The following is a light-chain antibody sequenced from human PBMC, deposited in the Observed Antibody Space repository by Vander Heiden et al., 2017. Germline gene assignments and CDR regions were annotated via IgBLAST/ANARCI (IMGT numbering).Light chain of an antibody. Sequence: QSALTQPAPVSGSPAQSITISCTATSRHVGGYNYVSWHQQPPGRAPKLMIYGGGHPPLVVSSRIPGSTSGNPAAPTISALRAEEEADCYCRSYPSSRTLCVVFGGGTKLTVL. V-gene: IGLV2-14*01. CDR1: SRHVGGYNY. J-gene: IGLJ2*01. CDR3: RSYPSSRTLCVV. CDR2: GGG.